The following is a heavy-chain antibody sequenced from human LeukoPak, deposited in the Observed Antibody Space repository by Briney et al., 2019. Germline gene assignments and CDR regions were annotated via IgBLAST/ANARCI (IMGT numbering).Heavy chain of an antibody. CDR2: IYTSGST. CDR3: ARHFAVGSNYYYYMDV. J-gene: IGHJ6*03. D-gene: IGHD3-3*02. Sequence: SETLSLTCTVPGGSISSYYWSWIRQPPGKGLEWIGYIYTSGSTNYNPSLKSRVTISVDTSKNQFSLKLSSVTAADTAVFYCARHFAVGSNYYYYMDVWGKGTTVTVSS. V-gene: IGHV4-4*09. CDR1: GGSISSYY.